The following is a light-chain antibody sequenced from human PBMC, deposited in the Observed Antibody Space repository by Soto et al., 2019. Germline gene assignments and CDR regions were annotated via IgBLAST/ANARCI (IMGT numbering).Light chain of an antibody. V-gene: IGKV1-39*01. Sequence: DIQMTQSPSSLSASVGGRVTLACRATQSISSYLNWYQQKPGKAPKLLIYAASSLQSGVPSRFSGSGSGTDFTLTISSLQPEDFATYYCQQSYSTPETFGQGTRLEI. CDR2: AAS. CDR3: QQSYSTPET. CDR1: QSISSY. J-gene: IGKJ5*01.